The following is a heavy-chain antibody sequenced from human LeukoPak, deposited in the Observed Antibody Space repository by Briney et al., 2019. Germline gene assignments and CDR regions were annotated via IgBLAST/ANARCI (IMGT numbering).Heavy chain of an antibody. CDR1: GGTFSSYT. Sequence: SVKVSCKASGGTFSSYTISWVRQAPGQGLEWMGRIIPILGIANYAQKFQGRVTITADKSTSTAYMELSSLRSEDTAGYYCSLSSGYNAFIIWAKGQWSPSLQ. CDR2: IIPILGIA. V-gene: IGHV1-69*02. CDR3: SLSSGYNAFII. D-gene: IGHD3-22*01. J-gene: IGHJ3*02.